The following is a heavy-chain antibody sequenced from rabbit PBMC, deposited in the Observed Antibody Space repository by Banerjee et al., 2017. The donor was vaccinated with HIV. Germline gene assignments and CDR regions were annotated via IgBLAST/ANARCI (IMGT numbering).Heavy chain of an antibody. CDR3: ARSGDGGDGDVDL. Sequence: QEQLEESGGDLVKPEGSLTLTCTASGFSFSSSSWIYWVRQAPGKGLEWIACISSGGSTKYASWAKGRFTISKTSSTTVTLQMTSLTAADTATYFCARSGDGGDGDVDLWGQGTLVTVS. CDR2: ISSGGST. CDR1: GFSFSSSSW. V-gene: IGHV1S45*01. J-gene: IGHJ4*01. D-gene: IGHD2-1*01.